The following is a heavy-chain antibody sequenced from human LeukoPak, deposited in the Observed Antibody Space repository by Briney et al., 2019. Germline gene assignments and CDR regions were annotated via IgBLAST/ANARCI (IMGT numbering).Heavy chain of an antibody. V-gene: IGHV4-34*01. J-gene: IGHJ4*02. CDR3: VGYCSSTSCYWVNDY. D-gene: IGHD2-2*01. CDR2: INHGGST. Sequence: SETLSLTCAVYGGSFSGYYWSWIRQPPGKGLEWIGEINHGGSTNYNPSLKSRVTISVDTSKNQFSLKLSSVTAADTAVYYCVGYCSSTSCYWVNDYWGQGTLVTVSS. CDR1: GGSFSGYY.